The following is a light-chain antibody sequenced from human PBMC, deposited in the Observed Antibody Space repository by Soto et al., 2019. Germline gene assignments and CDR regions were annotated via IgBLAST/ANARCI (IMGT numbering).Light chain of an antibody. J-gene: IGKJ4*01. V-gene: IGKV1-33*01. CDR1: QDISNY. CDR2: DAS. Sequence: DIQMTQSPSSLSASVGDRFTITCQASQDISNYLNWYQQKPGKAPKLLIYDASNLETGVPSRFSGSGSGTDFTFTISCLQPEDIATYYCQHYANLPLTFGGGAKVDIK. CDR3: QHYANLPLT.